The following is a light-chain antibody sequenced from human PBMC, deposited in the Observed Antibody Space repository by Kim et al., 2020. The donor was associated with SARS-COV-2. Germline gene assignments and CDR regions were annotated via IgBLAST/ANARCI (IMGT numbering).Light chain of an antibody. J-gene: IGLJ3*02. CDR3: QTYDISLSTWV. Sequence: QRVTIPCTGSSSNFGAGQDVHWYQQFPGTAPKLLIYDHKNRPSGVPDRFSGSKSGITASLAITGLQPEDEADYYCQTYDISLSTWVFGGGTKLTVL. CDR1: SSNFGAGQD. CDR2: DHK. V-gene: IGLV1-40*01.